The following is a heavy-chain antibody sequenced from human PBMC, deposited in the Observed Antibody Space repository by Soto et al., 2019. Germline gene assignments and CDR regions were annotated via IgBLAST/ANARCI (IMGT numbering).Heavy chain of an antibody. D-gene: IGHD6-19*01. V-gene: IGHV3-33*01. CDR3: TRALYSGAWYGGVY. J-gene: IGHJ4*02. Sequence: QVQLVESGGGVVQPGRSLSLSCAASGFTFSSYGMHWVRQAPGKGPEWVAVIWNDGNRKYYADSVRGRFTISRDNSKSTLYLQMDSLRAEDTAVYYCTRALYSGAWYGGVYWGQGTLVTVSS. CDR2: IWNDGNRK. CDR1: GFTFSSYG.